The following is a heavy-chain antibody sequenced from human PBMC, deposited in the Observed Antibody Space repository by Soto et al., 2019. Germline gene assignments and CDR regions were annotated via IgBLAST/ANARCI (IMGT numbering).Heavy chain of an antibody. CDR3: ARVTGYSSGWYYYYGMDV. D-gene: IGHD6-19*01. V-gene: IGHV3-33*01. CDR1: GFTFSSYG. Sequence: QVQLVESGGGVVQPGRSLRLSCAASGFTFSSYGMHWVRQAPGKGLEWVAVIWYDGSNIYYADSVKGRFTISRDNSKNTLYLQMNSLRAEDTAVYYCARVTGYSSGWYYYYGMDVWGQGTTVTVSS. J-gene: IGHJ6*02. CDR2: IWYDGSNI.